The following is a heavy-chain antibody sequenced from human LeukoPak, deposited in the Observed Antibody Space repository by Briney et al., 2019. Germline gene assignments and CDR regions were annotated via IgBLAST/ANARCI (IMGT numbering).Heavy chain of an antibody. CDR1: GYTFSDYY. V-gene: IGHV1-2*02. Sequence: ASVKVSCKASGYTFSDYYIHWVRQPPGQGLEWMGWINPHRGGTNSAQKFQGRVTMTRDTSISTAYMELNNLRSDDAAVYYCMRSVGSTNWYAYWGQGTHVIVSS. CDR3: MRSVGSTNWYAY. CDR2: INPHRGGT. D-gene: IGHD2-15*01. J-gene: IGHJ5*01.